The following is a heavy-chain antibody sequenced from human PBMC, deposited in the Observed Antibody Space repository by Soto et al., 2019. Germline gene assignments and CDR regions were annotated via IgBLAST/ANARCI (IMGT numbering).Heavy chain of an antibody. CDR3: AKDSFGIATRPDG. Sequence: EVQLLESGGGLVQPGGSLRLSCAASGFTFSSYAMSWVRQAPGKGLEWVSAISGSGGSTYYADSVKGRFTIYRDNSKNSLSFYKNSLRSTDTAVYYCAKDSFGIATRPDGWGQGTLVTVSS. V-gene: IGHV3-23*01. CDR2: ISGSGGST. CDR1: GFTFSSYA. D-gene: IGHD6-6*01. J-gene: IGHJ4*02.